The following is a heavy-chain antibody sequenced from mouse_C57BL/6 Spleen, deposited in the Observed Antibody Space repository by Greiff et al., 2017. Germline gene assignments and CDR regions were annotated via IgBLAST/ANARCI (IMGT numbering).Heavy chain of an antibody. CDR3: TRGMKAQATHY. Sequence: EVKLQEYGTVLARPGASVKMSCKTSGYTFTSYWMHWVKQRPGQGLEWIGAIYPGNSDTSYNQKFKGKAKLTAVTSASTAYMELSSLTNEDSAVYYCTRGMKAQATHYWGQGTTLTVSS. CDR1: GYTFTSYW. CDR2: IYPGNSDT. V-gene: IGHV1-5*01. J-gene: IGHJ2*01. D-gene: IGHD3-2*02.